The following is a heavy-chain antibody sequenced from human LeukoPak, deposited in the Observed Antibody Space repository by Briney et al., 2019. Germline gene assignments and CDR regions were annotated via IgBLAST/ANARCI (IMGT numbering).Heavy chain of an antibody. D-gene: IGHD3-22*01. V-gene: IGHV3-7*03. Sequence: GGSLRLSCAASGFTFSSYWMSWVRQAPGKGLEWVANIKQDGSEKYYVDSVKGRFTISRDNSKNTLYLQMNSLRAEDTAVYYCANPDDYYDNSGYRKWGQGTLVTVSS. CDR1: GFTFSSYW. CDR3: ANPDDYYDNSGYRK. CDR2: IKQDGSEK. J-gene: IGHJ4*02.